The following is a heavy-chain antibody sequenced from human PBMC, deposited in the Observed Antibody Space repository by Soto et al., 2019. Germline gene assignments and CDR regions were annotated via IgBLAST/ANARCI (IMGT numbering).Heavy chain of an antibody. D-gene: IGHD4-17*01. J-gene: IGHJ6*02. CDR1: GGSVSSCSYY. V-gene: IGHV4-61*01. CDR2: IYYSGST. Sequence: QVQLQESGPGLVKPSETLSLTCTVSGGSVSSCSYYWSWIRQPPGKGLEWIGYIYYSGSTNYNPSLKSRVNISVDTSKNQFSLKLSSVTAADTAVYYCARVRAWVESGDYYYGMDVWGQGTTVTVSS. CDR3: ARVRAWVESGDYYYGMDV.